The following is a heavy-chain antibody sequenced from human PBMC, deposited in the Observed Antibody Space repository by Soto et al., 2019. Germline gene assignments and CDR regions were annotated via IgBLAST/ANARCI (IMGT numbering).Heavy chain of an antibody. CDR1: GDSVSNNGAT. J-gene: IGHJ4*02. V-gene: IGHV6-1*01. D-gene: IGHD6-19*01. Sequence: PSQTLSLTCAICGDSVSNNGATWNWIRQSPSRGLEWLGRAYYRSRWQYDYAPSVRSRITINPDTSKNQFSLQLSSVTPEDTALNYCARDPPDFNSGFDSWGQGSLVTVSS. CDR2: AYYRSRWQY. CDR3: ARDPPDFNSGFDS.